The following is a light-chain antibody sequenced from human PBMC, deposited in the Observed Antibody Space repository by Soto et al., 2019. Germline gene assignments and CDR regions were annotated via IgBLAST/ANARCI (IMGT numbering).Light chain of an antibody. CDR1: QGISTW. J-gene: IGKJ4*01. CDR2: SAS. Sequence: DIPMTQSPSSVSASVGDRVTITCRASQGISTWLAWYQQKPGKAPNLLIYSASSLHSGVPSRFSGSGSGTDFTLTISSLRPEDSATYYCQQANSLPLTFGGGTKVEIK. V-gene: IGKV1-12*01. CDR3: QQANSLPLT.